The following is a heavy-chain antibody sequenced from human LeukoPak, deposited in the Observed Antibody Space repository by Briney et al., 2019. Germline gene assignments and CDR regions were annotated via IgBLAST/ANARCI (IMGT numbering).Heavy chain of an antibody. Sequence: GGSLRLSCAASGFTARINYITWVRQAPWSGLEWVSMIYPDGNTFYANTVKGRFTISRDNSKNTLDLQMSSLRAEDTAVYFCARRGHGYGSPFDYWGQGTLVTVSS. CDR3: ARRGHGYGSPFDY. CDR2: IYPDGNT. J-gene: IGHJ4*02. V-gene: IGHV3-66*04. D-gene: IGHD5-18*01. CDR1: GFTARINY.